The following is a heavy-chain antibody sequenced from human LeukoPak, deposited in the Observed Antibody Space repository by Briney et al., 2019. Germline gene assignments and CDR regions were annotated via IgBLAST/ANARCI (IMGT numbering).Heavy chain of an antibody. CDR3: ARGGYCSRSSCFPFDY. CDR2: IYYSGST. J-gene: IGHJ4*02. D-gene: IGHD2-2*01. V-gene: IGHV4-59*01. Sequence: SETLSLTCTVSGGSISSYYWSWFRQPPGKGLEWIGFIYYSGSTAYNPSLKSRVTISIDTSNNQFSLRLSSVTAADTAIYYCARGGYCSRSSCFPFDYWGQGALVTVSS. CDR1: GGSISSYY.